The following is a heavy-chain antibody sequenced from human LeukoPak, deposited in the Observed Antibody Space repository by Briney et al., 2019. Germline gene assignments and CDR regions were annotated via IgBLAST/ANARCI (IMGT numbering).Heavy chain of an antibody. Sequence: GGSLRLSCAASGFTSDDYAMHWVRQAPGKGLEWVSGISWNSGSIGYADSVKGRFTISRDNAKNSLYLQINSLRAEDTAVYYCARTYYDILTGYNPYFDYWGQGILVTVSS. J-gene: IGHJ4*02. D-gene: IGHD3-9*01. CDR3: ARTYYDILTGYNPYFDY. CDR2: ISWNSGSI. V-gene: IGHV3-9*02. CDR1: GFTSDDYA.